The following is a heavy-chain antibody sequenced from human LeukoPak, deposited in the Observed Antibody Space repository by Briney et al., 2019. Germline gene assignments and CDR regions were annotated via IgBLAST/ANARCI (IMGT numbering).Heavy chain of an antibody. CDR1: GFTVSSNY. CDR2: IYSGGST. D-gene: IGHD2-21*02. Sequence: GGSLRLSCAASGFTVSSNYMSWVRQAPGKGLEWVSVIYSGGSTYYADSVKGRFTISRDNSKNTLYLQMNSLRAEDTAVYYCEGHCGGDCYSFQHWGQGTLVTVSS. V-gene: IGHV3-66*01. CDR3: EGHCGGDCYSFQH. J-gene: IGHJ1*01.